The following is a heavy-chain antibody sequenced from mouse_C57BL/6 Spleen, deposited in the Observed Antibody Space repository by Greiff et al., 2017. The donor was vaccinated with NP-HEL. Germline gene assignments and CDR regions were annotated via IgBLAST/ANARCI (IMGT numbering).Heavy chain of an antibody. CDR2: IHPNSGST. Sequence: QVHVKQPGAELVKPGASVKLSCKASGYTFTSYWMHWVKQRPGQGLEWIGMIHPNSGSTNYNEKFKSKATLTVDKSSSTAYMQLSSLTSEDSAVYYCAREGNYGYDAWFAYWGQGTLVTVSA. V-gene: IGHV1-64*01. CDR3: AREGNYGYDAWFAY. J-gene: IGHJ3*01. CDR1: GYTFTSYW. D-gene: IGHD2-2*01.